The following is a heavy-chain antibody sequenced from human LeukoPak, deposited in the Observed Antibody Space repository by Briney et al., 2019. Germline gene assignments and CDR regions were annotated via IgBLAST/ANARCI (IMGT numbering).Heavy chain of an antibody. D-gene: IGHD3-10*01. CDR2: ISGSGGST. CDR1: GFTFSSYA. Sequence: GGSLRLSCAASGFTFSSYAMSWVRQAPGKGLERVSAISGSGGSTYYADSVKGRFTISRDNSKNTLYVQMNSLRAEDTAVYYCAKQAPFYGSGSRFDYWGQGTLVTVSS. V-gene: IGHV3-23*01. CDR3: AKQAPFYGSGSRFDY. J-gene: IGHJ4*02.